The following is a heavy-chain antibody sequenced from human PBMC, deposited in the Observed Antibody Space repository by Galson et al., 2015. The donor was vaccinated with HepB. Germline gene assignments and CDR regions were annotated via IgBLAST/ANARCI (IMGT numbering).Heavy chain of an antibody. V-gene: IGHV3-23*01. CDR2: LSSSGYNT. J-gene: IGHJ4*02. D-gene: IGHD1-26*01. CDR1: GFAFSTNA. Sequence: SLRLSCAASGFAFSTNALSWVRQAPGKGLEWVSALSSSGYNTYYADSVKGRFTISRDNSKNTLYLQMNSLRAEDTAVYYCAKDYSGSYDYWGQGTLVTVSS. CDR3: AKDYSGSYDY.